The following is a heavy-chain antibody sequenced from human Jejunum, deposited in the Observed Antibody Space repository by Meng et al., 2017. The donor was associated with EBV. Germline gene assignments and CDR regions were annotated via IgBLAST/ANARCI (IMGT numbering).Heavy chain of an antibody. Sequence: GLLVSAGGGLVQPGGSLRLSCAVSGFTFSSYWMHWVRQAPGKGLVWVSHINTDGSITNYADSVKGRFTISRDNAKNTLYLQMNSLRAEDTAVYYCVRSGGYPDYWGQGTLVTVSS. J-gene: IGHJ4*02. CDR2: INTDGSIT. CDR3: VRSGGYPDY. V-gene: IGHV3-74*01. D-gene: IGHD3-22*01. CDR1: GFTFSSYW.